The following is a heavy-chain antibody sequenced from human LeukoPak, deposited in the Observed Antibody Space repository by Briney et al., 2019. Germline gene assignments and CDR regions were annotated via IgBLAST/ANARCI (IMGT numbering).Heavy chain of an antibody. J-gene: IGHJ4*02. CDR2: INHSGST. Sequence: PQTLSLTCAVSGGSINSGGYSWSWIRQPPGKGLEWIGEINHSGSTNYNPSLKSRVTISVDTSKNQFSLKLSSVTAADTAVYYCALRPYIVATPFDYWGQGTLVTVSS. CDR1: GGSINSGGYS. V-gene: IGHV4-30-2*01. D-gene: IGHD5-12*01. CDR3: ALRPYIVATPFDY.